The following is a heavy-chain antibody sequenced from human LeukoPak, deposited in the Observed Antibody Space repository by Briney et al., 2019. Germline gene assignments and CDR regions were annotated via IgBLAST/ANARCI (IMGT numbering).Heavy chain of an antibody. CDR2: ISGSGGST. J-gene: IGHJ4*02. D-gene: IGHD3-16*02. V-gene: IGHV3-23*01. CDR3: TTEGVIVPWHDYVWGSYRVYYFDY. Sequence: GSLRLSCAASGFTFSNYAMSWVRQAPGKGLEWVSSISGSGGSTYYVDSVKGRFTISRDNSKNTLHLQMNILGAEDTAVYYCTTEGVIVPWHDYVWGSYRVYYFDYWGQGTLVTVSS. CDR1: GFTFSNYA.